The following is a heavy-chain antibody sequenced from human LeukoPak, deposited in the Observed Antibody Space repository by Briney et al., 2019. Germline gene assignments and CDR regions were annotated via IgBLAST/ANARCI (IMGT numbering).Heavy chain of an antibody. Sequence: PSETLSLTCTASGGSISSGDYYWSWIRQPPGKGLEWIGYIYYSGSTYYNPSLKSRVTISVDTSKNQFSLKLSSVTAADTAVYYCARDRYDYVWGSRWNWFDPWGQGTLVTVSS. V-gene: IGHV4-30-4*01. CDR3: ARDRYDYVWGSRWNWFDP. CDR1: GGSISSGDYY. D-gene: IGHD3-16*01. J-gene: IGHJ5*02. CDR2: IYYSGST.